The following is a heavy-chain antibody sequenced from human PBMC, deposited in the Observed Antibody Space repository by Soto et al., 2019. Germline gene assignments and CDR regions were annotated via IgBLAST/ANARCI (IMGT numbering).Heavy chain of an antibody. V-gene: IGHV4-59*01. CDR3: ARVWGGAFDI. CDR2: IYYSGST. J-gene: IGHJ3*02. D-gene: IGHD3-10*01. Sequence: SETLSLTCTVSGGSISSYYWSWIRQPPGKGLEWIGYIYYSGSTNYDPSLKSRVTISVDTSKNQFSLKLSSVTAADTAVYYCARVWGGAFDIWGRGTMVTVSS. CDR1: GGSISSYY.